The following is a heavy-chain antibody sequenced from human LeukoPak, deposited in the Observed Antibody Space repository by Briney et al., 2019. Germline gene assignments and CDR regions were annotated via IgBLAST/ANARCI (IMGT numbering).Heavy chain of an antibody. V-gene: IGHV3-30*04. D-gene: IGHD6-13*01. CDR1: GFTFSSYA. CDR3: ARDSPPSSSWYYFDY. CDR2: ISYDGSNK. J-gene: IGHJ4*02. Sequence: GGSLRLSCAASGFTFSSYAMHWVRQAPGKGLEWGAVISYDGSNKYYADSVKGRFTISRDNSKNTLYLQMNSLRAEDTAVYYCARDSPPSSSWYYFDYWGQGTLVTVSS.